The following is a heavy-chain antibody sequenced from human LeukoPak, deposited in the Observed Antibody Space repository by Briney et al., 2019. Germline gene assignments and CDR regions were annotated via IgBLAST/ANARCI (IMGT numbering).Heavy chain of an antibody. V-gene: IGHV4-61*02. D-gene: IGHD2-2*01. CDR2: IYASGRT. Sequence: SETLSLTCTVSGGSIRGDTYYWSWVRQPAGTGLEWIGRIYASGRTDSNPSLKSRVTISADTSKNQFFLKLNSVTAADTAVYYCAKPGVPAASWFDPWGQGTLVTVSS. J-gene: IGHJ5*02. CDR1: GGSIRGDTYY. CDR3: AKPGVPAASWFDP.